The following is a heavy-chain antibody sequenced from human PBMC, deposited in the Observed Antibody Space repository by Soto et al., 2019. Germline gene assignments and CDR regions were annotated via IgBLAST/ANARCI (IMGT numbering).Heavy chain of an antibody. CDR3: AKDYGGLWDY. V-gene: IGHV3-30*18. CDR2: ISYDGSNK. D-gene: IGHD4-17*01. Sequence: GGSLRLSCAASGFTFSSYGMHWVRQAPGKGLEWVAVISYDGSNKYYADSVKGRFTISRDNSKNTLYLQMSSLRAEGTAVYYCAKDYGGLWDYWGQGTLVTVSS. J-gene: IGHJ4*02. CDR1: GFTFSSYG.